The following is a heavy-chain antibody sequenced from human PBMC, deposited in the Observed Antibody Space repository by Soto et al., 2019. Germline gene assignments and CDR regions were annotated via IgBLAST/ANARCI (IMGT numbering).Heavy chain of an antibody. V-gene: IGHV1-69*13. J-gene: IGHJ3*02. D-gene: IGHD6-19*01. CDR3: AREKVAGTEVAFDI. CDR2: IIPIFGTA. CDR1: GGTFSSYA. Sequence: GASVKVSCKASGGTFSSYAISWVRQAPGQGLEWMGGIIPIFGTANYAQKFQGRVTITADESTSTAYMELSSLRSEDTAVYYCAREKVAGTEVAFDIWGQGTMVTVSS.